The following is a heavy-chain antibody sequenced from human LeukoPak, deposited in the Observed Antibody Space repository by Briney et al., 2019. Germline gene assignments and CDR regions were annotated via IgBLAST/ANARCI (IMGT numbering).Heavy chain of an antibody. V-gene: IGHV3-33*01. D-gene: IGHD5-12*01. CDR3: ARDRLLGRGYITPINY. Sequence: PGRSLRLSCAASGVTFSSYGMHWVRQAPGKGLEWVAVIWYDGSNKYYADSVKGRFTISRDNSKNTLYLQMNSLRAEDTAVYYCARDRLLGRGYITPINYWGQGTLVTVSS. J-gene: IGHJ4*02. CDR1: GVTFSSYG. CDR2: IWYDGSNK.